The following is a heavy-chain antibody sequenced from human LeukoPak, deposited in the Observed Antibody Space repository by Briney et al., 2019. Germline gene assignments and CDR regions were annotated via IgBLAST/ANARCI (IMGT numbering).Heavy chain of an antibody. V-gene: IGHV4-34*01. Sequence: TPSETLSLTCAVYGGSFSDYYWSWIRQPPGKGLEWIGEINHSGSTNYNPSLKSRVTISVDTSKNQFSLKLSSVTAADTAVYYCARGLRDGGSRFNWFDPWGQGTLVTVSS. J-gene: IGHJ5*02. D-gene: IGHD6-13*01. CDR1: GGSFSDYY. CDR3: ARGLRDGGSRFNWFDP. CDR2: INHSGST.